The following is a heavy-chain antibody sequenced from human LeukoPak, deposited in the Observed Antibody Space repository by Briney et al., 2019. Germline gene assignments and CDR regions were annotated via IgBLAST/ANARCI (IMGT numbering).Heavy chain of an antibody. CDR3: ASSYCSSTSCYTALGYYYMDV. CDR2: IIPILGIA. V-gene: IGHV1-69*04. CDR1: GGTFSSHA. D-gene: IGHD2-2*02. Sequence: ASVKVSCKASGGTFSSHAISWVRQAPGQGLEWMGGIIPILGIANYAQKFQGRVTITADKSTSTAYMELSSLRSEDTAVYYCASSYCSSTSCYTALGYYYMDVWGKGTTVTVSS. J-gene: IGHJ6*03.